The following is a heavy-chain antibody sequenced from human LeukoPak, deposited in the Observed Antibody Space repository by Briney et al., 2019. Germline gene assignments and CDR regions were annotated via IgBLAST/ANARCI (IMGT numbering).Heavy chain of an antibody. D-gene: IGHD3-16*01. CDR2: IAGSGT. J-gene: IGHJ4*02. V-gene: IGHV3-23*01. CDR3: AKGLFMHDY. Sequence: GGSLRLSCAASGFIFSSYAMKWVRQAPGKGLEWVSTIAGSGTYYADSVKGRFTISRDNSKNTLYLQMNSLRAEDMAVYYCAKGLFMHDYWGQGTLVTVSS. CDR1: GFIFSSYA.